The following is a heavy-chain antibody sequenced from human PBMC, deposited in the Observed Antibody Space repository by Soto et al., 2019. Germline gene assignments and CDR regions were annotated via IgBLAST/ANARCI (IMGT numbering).Heavy chain of an antibody. Sequence: PSETLSLTCTVSGGSISSGGYYWSWIRQHPGKGLEWIGYIYYSGSTYYNPSLKSRVTISVDTSKNQFSLKLSSVTAADTAVYYCARDRMYIVGANWFDPWGQGTLVTVSS. CDR1: GGSISSGGYY. J-gene: IGHJ5*02. CDR3: ARDRMYIVGANWFDP. D-gene: IGHD1-26*01. CDR2: IYYSGST. V-gene: IGHV4-31*03.